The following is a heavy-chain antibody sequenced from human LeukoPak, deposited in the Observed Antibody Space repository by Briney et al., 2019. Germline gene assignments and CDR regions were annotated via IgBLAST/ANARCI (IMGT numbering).Heavy chain of an antibody. V-gene: IGHV3-53*01. CDR1: GFAVNTKF. CDR3: ARDEVTSGGGLES. J-gene: IGHJ4*02. CDR2: IYSGCLT. Sequence: GYLRLSCAASGFAVNTKFMHWVRQAPGKGLEWISVIYSGCLTYSADSVEGRFTISRDNSKNTLYLYMNSLRAEDTAVYYCARDEVTSGGGLESWGQGALVSVSS. D-gene: IGHD3-16*01.